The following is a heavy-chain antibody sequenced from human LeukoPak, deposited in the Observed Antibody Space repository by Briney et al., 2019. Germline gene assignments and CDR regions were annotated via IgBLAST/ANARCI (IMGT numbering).Heavy chain of an antibody. CDR1: GYTFTGYY. V-gene: IGHV1-2*02. D-gene: IGHD3-22*01. Sequence: ASVKVSCKASGYTFTGYYIHWVRQAPGQGLEWKGWINPNSGGTNYAQKFQGRVTMTRDTSISTAYMELSRLRTDDTAVYYCARDTYYYDSSGYYPSDYWGQGTLVTVSS. J-gene: IGHJ4*02. CDR2: INPNSGGT. CDR3: ARDTYYYDSSGYYPSDY.